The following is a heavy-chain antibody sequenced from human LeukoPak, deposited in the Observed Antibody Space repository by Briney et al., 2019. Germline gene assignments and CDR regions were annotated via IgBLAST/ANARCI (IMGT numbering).Heavy chain of an antibody. CDR3: ARELEGYYYDLDY. CDR2: INPNSGGT. V-gene: IGHV1-2*02. D-gene: IGHD3-22*01. J-gene: IGHJ4*02. CDR1: GYTFTGYY. Sequence: ASVKVSCKASGYTFTGYYMHWVRQAPGQGLEWMGWINPNSGGTNYAQKFQGRVTMTRDTSISTAYMELSRLRSDDTAGYYCARELEGYYYDLDYWGQGTLVTVSS.